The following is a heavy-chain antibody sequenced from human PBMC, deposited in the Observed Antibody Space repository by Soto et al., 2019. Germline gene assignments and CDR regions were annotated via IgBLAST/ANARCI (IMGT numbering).Heavy chain of an antibody. V-gene: IGHV5-51*01. Sequence: GESLKLSCKRSGDSFTSYWIGWVRQMPGEGLEWLGVIYPGDSDTRYSPSFQGQVTISADKSINTAYLQWGSLKASDSAIYYCARSAGNAGRFSEYWGKGTLVTVSS. CDR2: IYPGDSDT. CDR1: GDSFTSYW. J-gene: IGHJ4*02. D-gene: IGHD2-15*01. CDR3: ARSAGNAGRFSEY.